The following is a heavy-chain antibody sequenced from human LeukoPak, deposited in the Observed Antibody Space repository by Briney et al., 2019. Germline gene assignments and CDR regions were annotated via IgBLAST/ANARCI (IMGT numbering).Heavy chain of an antibody. J-gene: IGHJ6*02. Sequence: PGGSLRLSCAASGFTFDDYAMHWVRQAPGKGLEWVSGISWNSGSIGYADSVKGRFTISRDNAKNSLYLQMNSLRAEDTALYYCAKDTDDIGGGSYGMDVWGQGTTVTVSS. V-gene: IGHV3-9*01. CDR2: ISWNSGSI. CDR3: AKDTDDIGGGSYGMDV. D-gene: IGHD2-15*01. CDR1: GFTFDDYA.